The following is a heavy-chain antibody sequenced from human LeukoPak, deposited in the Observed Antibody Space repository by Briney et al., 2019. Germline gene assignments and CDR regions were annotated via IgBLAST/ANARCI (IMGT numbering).Heavy chain of an antibody. CDR3: ARDHYDFWSGTNWFDP. CDR1: GYTFTSYG. J-gene: IGHJ5*02. V-gene: IGHV1-18*01. Sequence: ASVXXXCKASGYTFTSYGISWVRQAPGQGLEWMGWISAYNGNTNYAQKLQGRVTMTTDTSTSTAYMELRSLRSDDTAVYYCARDHYDFWSGTNWFDPWGQGALVTVSS. CDR2: ISAYNGNT. D-gene: IGHD3-3*01.